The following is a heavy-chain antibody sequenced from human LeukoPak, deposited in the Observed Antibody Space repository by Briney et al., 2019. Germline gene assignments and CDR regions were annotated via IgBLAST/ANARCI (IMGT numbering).Heavy chain of an antibody. D-gene: IGHD3-10*01. CDR1: GFTFSSYS. CDR3: ARDVHYYGSGNYFPLDY. J-gene: IGHJ4*02. Sequence: GGSLRLSCAASGFTFSSYSMNWVRQAPGKGLEWVSYISSSGSTIYYADSVKGRFTISRDNAKNTLYLQMNSLRAEDTAVYYCARDVHYYGSGNYFPLDYWGQGTLVTVSS. CDR2: ISSSGSTI. V-gene: IGHV3-48*04.